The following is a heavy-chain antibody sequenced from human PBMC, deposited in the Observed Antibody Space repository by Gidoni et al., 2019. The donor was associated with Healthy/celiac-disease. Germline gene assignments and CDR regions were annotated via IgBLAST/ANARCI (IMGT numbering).Heavy chain of an antibody. D-gene: IGHD6-13*01. CDR1: GGSISSYY. CDR2: IYYSGST. V-gene: IGHV4-59*01. Sequence: QVQLQESGPGLVKPSETLSLTCTVSGGSISSYYWSWIRQPPGKGLEWIGYIYYSGSTNYNPSLKSRVTISVDTSKNQFSLKLSSVTAADTAVYYCARVSYSSSWYGDYFDYWGQGTLVTVSS. J-gene: IGHJ4*02. CDR3: ARVSYSSSWYGDYFDY.